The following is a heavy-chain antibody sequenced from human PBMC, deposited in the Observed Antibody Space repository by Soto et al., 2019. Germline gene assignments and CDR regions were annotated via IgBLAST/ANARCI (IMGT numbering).Heavy chain of an antibody. D-gene: IGHD1-26*01. V-gene: IGHV3-33*01. Sequence: QVQLVESGGGVVQPGGSLRLSCAASGFTFSSYGMHWVRQAPCKGLEWVAVIWYDGSNKYYADSVKGRFTIYRDQSKKTLYLQMNSLRAEDTAVYYCARDGGIVGAPNWFDPWGQGPLVTVSS. CDR2: IWYDGSNK. CDR1: GFTFSSYG. J-gene: IGHJ5*02. CDR3: ARDGGIVGAPNWFDP.